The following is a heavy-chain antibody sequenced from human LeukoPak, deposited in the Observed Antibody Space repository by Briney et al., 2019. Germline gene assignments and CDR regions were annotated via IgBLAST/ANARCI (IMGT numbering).Heavy chain of an antibody. D-gene: IGHD3-9*01. CDR2: ISGSGGST. Sequence: GGSLRLSCAASGFTFSSYAMSWVRQAPGKGLEWVSAISGSGGSTYYADSVKGRFTISKDNSKNTLYLQMNSLRAEDTAVYYCARDWGLRYFDWFLDYWGQGTLVTVSS. CDR1: GFTFSSYA. V-gene: IGHV3-23*01. CDR3: ARDWGLRYFDWFLDY. J-gene: IGHJ4*02.